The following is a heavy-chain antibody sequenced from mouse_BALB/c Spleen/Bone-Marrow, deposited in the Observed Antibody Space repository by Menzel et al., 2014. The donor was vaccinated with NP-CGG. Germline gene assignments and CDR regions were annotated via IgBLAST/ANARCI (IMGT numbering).Heavy chain of an antibody. CDR1: GYTFTSYV. D-gene: IGHD3-3*01. CDR2: INPYNDGT. V-gene: IGHV1-14*01. J-gene: IGHJ2*01. CDR3: ARGGTSHFDY. Sequence: VQLKHSGPELVKPGASVKMSCKASGYTFTSYVMHWVKQKPGQGLEWIGYINPYNDGTKYNEKFKGKATLTSDKSSSTAYMELSSLTSDDSAVYYCARGGTSHFDYWGQGTTLTVSS.